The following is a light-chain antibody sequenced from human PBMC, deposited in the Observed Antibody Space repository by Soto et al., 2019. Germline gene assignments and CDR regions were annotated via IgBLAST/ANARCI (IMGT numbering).Light chain of an antibody. Sequence: DIQMTQSPSSLSASVGDRVTITCRASQNINTYLNWYQHKTGRAPKPLMYATSRLESGVPSRFSGSGSETYFTLTIRDLQPEDLGTYYCQQTYTVPLTFGGGTKVDI. CDR1: QNINTY. CDR2: ATS. CDR3: QQTYTVPLT. V-gene: IGKV1-39*01. J-gene: IGKJ4*01.